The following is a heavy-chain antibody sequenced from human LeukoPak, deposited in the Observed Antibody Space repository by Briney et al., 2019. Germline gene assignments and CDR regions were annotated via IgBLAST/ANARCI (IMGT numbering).Heavy chain of an antibody. J-gene: IGHJ6*03. V-gene: IGHV4-59*01. CDR3: ARGLDRGNYYYMDV. CDR2: ASDSGTT. CDR1: GASLNTYS. D-gene: IGHD3/OR15-3a*01. Sequence: TSETLSLTCTVSGASLNTYSWTWVRQPPGKGLEYIGYASDSGTTNYNPSLKSRVTVSVDRSKSQFSLRVTSVSAADTAVYYCARGLDRGNYYYMDVWGKGTTVIVSS.